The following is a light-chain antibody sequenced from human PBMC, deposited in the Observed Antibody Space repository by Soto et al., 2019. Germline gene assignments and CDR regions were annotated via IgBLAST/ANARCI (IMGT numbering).Light chain of an antibody. CDR1: TGAVTSGYY. Sequence: QAVVTQEPSLTVSPGGTFTLTCASSTGAVTSGYYPNWFQQKPGQAPSALIYNTNNKHSWTPARFSGSLLGGKAALTLSGVQPEDEAEYYCLLYYGGVQVFGGGTKLTVL. CDR3: LLYYGGVQV. J-gene: IGLJ2*01. V-gene: IGLV7-43*01. CDR2: NTN.